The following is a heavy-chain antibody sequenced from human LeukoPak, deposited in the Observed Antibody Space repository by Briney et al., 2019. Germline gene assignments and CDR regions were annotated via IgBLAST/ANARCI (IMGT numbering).Heavy chain of an antibody. CDR2: ITYDGATT. V-gene: IGHV3-30*03. CDR1: GFNFGHNG. Sequence: GGSLRLSCVASGFNFGHNGMHWVRQAPGKGLEWLTVITYDGATTNYVDTVKGRFTISRDNSKNTVYLQMNSLRAEDTAVYYCSRDRGISGEWGQGTLVTVSS. D-gene: IGHD1-14*01. CDR3: SRDRGISGE. J-gene: IGHJ4*02.